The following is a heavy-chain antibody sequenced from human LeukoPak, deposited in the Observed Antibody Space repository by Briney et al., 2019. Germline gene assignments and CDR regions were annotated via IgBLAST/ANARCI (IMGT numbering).Heavy chain of an antibody. CDR3: ARENYYYDSSGYSHFDY. D-gene: IGHD3-22*01. Sequence: PPGGSLRLSCAASGFTFSSYAMHWVRQAPGKGLEWVAVISYDGSDKYYADSVKGRFTISRDNSKHTLYLQMNSLRAEDTAVYYCARENYYYDSSGYSHFDYWGLGTLVTVSS. CDR1: GFTFSSYA. CDR2: ISYDGSDK. J-gene: IGHJ4*02. V-gene: IGHV3-30*04.